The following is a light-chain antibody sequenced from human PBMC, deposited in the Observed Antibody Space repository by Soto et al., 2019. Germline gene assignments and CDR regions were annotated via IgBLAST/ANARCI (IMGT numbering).Light chain of an antibody. CDR2: DAV. J-gene: IGKJ5*01. CDR3: QDRRT. Sequence: ELVLTQSPATLSLSPGESATLSCRASQSVKKNIAWYQKKVGQPPRLLIDDAVNRATGIPARFSGSGSGTHFTLTISSLEPEDSAVYFCQDRRTFGQGTRLEIK. V-gene: IGKV3-11*01. CDR1: QSVKKN.